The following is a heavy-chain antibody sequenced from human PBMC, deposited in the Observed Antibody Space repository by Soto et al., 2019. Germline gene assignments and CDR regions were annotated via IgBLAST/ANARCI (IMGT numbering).Heavy chain of an antibody. J-gene: IGHJ5*02. CDR2: IIPVLGVE. D-gene: IGHD2-2*01. Sequence: ASVKVSCKASGGSFSSYIVSWVRQAPGQGLEWMGRIIPVLGVEYYAQKFQGRVKITADKSTSTAYMELSSLRSEDTAVYYCATTGYCISTSCYGLFDPWGQGTLVTVSS. CDR3: ATTGYCISTSCYGLFDP. CDR1: GGSFSSYI. V-gene: IGHV1-69*02.